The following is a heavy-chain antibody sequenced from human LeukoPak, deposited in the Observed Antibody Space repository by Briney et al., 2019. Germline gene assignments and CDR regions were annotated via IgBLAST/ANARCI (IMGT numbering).Heavy chain of an antibody. CDR2: ISAYNGNT. V-gene: IGHV1-18*01. CDR1: GYTFTSYG. D-gene: IGHD2/OR15-2a*01. CDR3: ARDPSNTWFDP. Sequence: ASVKVSCEASGYTFTSYGISWVRQAPGQGLEWMGWISAYNGNTNYAQKLQGRVTMTTDTSTSTAYMELRCLRSDDTAVYYCARDPSNTWFDPWGQGTLVTVSS. J-gene: IGHJ5*02.